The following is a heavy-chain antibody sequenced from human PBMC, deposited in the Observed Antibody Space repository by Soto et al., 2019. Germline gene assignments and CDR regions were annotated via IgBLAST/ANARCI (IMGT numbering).Heavy chain of an antibody. V-gene: IGHV4-59*12. J-gene: IGHJ5*02. Sequence: PSETLSLTCTVSGGSISSYYWSWIRQPPGKGLEWIGYIYYSGSTNYNPSLKSRVTISVDTSKHQFSLKLSSVTAADTAVYYCARLYRGWLSDWFDPWGQGTLVTVSS. CDR1: GGSISSYY. CDR3: ARLYRGWLSDWFDP. D-gene: IGHD3-22*01. CDR2: IYYSGST.